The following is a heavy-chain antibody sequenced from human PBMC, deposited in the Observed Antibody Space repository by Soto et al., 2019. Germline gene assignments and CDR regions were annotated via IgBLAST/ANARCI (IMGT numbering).Heavy chain of an antibody. D-gene: IGHD6-19*01. CDR2: IKPDGNEK. J-gene: IGHJ6*02. CDR3: ARGLGSSGWYYYYYGMDV. CDR1: GFTFSAYW. Sequence: PGGSLRLSCAVYGFTFSAYWMSWVRQAPGKGMEWVANIKPDGNEKYYVDSVKGRFTISRDNAKNSLYLQMNSLRAEDTAVYYCARGLGSSGWYYYYYGMDVWGQGTTVTVSS. V-gene: IGHV3-7*01.